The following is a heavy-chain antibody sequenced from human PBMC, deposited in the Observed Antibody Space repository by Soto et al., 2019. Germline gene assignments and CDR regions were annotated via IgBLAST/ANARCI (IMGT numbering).Heavy chain of an antibody. CDR2: ISYDGSNK. D-gene: IGHD6-13*01. CDR3: ARDRREYVAAAGTAFDI. Sequence: GGSLRLSCAASGFTFSSYAMHWVRQAPGKGLEWVAVISYDGSNKYYADSVKGRFTISRDNSKNTLYLQMNSLRAEDTAVYYCARDRREYVAAAGTAFDIWGQGTMVTVSS. J-gene: IGHJ3*02. V-gene: IGHV3-30*04. CDR1: GFTFSSYA.